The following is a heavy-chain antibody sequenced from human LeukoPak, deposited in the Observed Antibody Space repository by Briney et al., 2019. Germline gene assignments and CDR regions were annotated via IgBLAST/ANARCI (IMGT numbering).Heavy chain of an antibody. D-gene: IGHD3-10*01. CDR3: ARHYGSGTYYYYFDY. Sequence: GGSLRLSCAASGFTFSIYWMSWVRQAPGKGLEWVANIKQDGSQKYYVDSVKGRFTISRDNAKNSLYLQMNSLRAEDTAVYYCARHYGSGTYYYYFDYWGQGILVTVSS. V-gene: IGHV3-7*01. J-gene: IGHJ4*02. CDR1: GFTFSIYW. CDR2: IKQDGSQK.